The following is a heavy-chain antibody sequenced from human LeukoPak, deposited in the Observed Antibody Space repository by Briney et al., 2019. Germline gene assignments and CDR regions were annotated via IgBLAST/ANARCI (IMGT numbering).Heavy chain of an antibody. CDR1: GYTFTGYY. J-gene: IGHJ4*02. Sequence: VASVKVSCKASGYTFTGYYMHWVRQAPGQGLEWMGWINPNSGGTNYAQKFQGRVTMTTDTSTSTAYMELRSLRSDDTAVYYCATLDELDYWGQGTLVTVSS. D-gene: IGHD5-24*01. V-gene: IGHV1-2*02. CDR2: INPNSGGT. CDR3: ATLDELDY.